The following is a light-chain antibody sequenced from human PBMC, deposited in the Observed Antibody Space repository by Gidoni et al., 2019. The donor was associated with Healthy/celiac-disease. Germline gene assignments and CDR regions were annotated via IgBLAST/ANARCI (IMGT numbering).Light chain of an antibody. CDR1: ALPKQY. CDR2: KDR. CDR3: QSADSSGTYPV. Sequence: SSVLPQPPSLSVSPGQTARITCSGDALPKQYAYWYQQKPGQAPVLVIYKDRERPSGIPERFSGSSSGTTVTLTISGVQAEDEADYYCQSADSSGTYPVFGGGTKLTVL. V-gene: IGLV3-25*02. J-gene: IGLJ3*02.